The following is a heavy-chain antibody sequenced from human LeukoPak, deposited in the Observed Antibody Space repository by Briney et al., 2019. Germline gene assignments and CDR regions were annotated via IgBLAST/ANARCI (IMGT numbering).Heavy chain of an antibody. J-gene: IGHJ2*01. D-gene: IGHD4-23*01. CDR1: GGSISSYY. CDR2: IYTSGST. CDR3: ARGQSASVVTYWYFDL. V-gene: IGHV4-4*07. Sequence: SETLSLTCTVSGGSISSYYWSWIRQPAGKGLEWIGRIYTSGSTNYNPSLKSRVTISVDTSKNQFSLKLSSVTAADTAVYYCARGQSASVVTYWYFDLWGRGTLVTVSS.